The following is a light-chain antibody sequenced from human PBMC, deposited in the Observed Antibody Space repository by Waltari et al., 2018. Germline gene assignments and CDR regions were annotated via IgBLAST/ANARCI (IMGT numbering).Light chain of an antibody. CDR3: QQLNSYLT. CDR1: QGISSY. Sequence: IQLTQSPSSLSASVVDRVNITCRASQGISSYLAWYQQKPWKAPNLLIYAASTLQSGVPSRFSGSGSGTDFTLTISSLQPEDFATYYCQQLNSYLTFGQGTRL. J-gene: IGKJ5*01. CDR2: AAS. V-gene: IGKV1-9*01.